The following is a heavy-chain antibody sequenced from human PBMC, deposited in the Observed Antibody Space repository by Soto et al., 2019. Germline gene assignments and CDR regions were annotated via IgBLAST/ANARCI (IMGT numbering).Heavy chain of an antibody. V-gene: IGHV1-69*02. D-gene: IGHD3-3*01. J-gene: IGHJ6*02. Sequence: GASVKVSCKASGGTFSSYTISWVRQAPGQGLEWMGRIIPILGIANYAQKFQGRVTITADKSTSTAYMELSSLRSEDTAVYYCATTCPPYYDFWSGYQRDYYYYGMDVWGQGTTVTVSS. CDR2: IIPILGIA. CDR1: GGTFSSYT. CDR3: ATTCPPYYDFWSGYQRDYYYYGMDV.